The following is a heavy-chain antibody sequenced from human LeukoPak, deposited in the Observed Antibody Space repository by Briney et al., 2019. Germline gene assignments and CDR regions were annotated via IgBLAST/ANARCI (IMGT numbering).Heavy chain of an antibody. Sequence: AGGSLRLSCAASGFTLSSYWMSWVRQGPGKGLEWVANIKQDGSEKHYVDSVKGRFSISRDNAKNSLYLQMNSLRDDDTAVYYCAKFGLAGSGRYHDAFDIWGQGTMVTVSS. CDR2: IKQDGSEK. D-gene: IGHD3-10*01. V-gene: IGHV3-7*05. CDR1: GFTLSSYW. CDR3: AKFGLAGSGRYHDAFDI. J-gene: IGHJ3*02.